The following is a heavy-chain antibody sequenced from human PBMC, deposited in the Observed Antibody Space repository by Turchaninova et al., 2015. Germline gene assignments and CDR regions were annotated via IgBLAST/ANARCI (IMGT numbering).Heavy chain of an antibody. V-gene: IGHV4-34*01. CDR3: ARGPSPYVTMEVVEYYDY. CDR2: INHSGGT. CDR1: GGSFSGYY. D-gene: IGHD3-22*01. J-gene: IGHJ4*02. Sequence: QVQLQQWGAGLLKPSQTLSLTSAVYGGSFSGYYWTWIRPPPGKGLEYIGEINHSGGTNYNPSLKGRVTLSVDTSKNQFSLKLTSVTAADTAVYYCARGPSPYVTMEVVEYYDYWGQGTPVTVSS.